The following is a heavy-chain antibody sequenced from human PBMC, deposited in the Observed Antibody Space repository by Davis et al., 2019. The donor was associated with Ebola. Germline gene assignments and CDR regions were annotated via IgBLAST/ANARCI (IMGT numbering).Heavy chain of an antibody. CDR2: IIPIFGTA. CDR1: GYTFTSYA. J-gene: IGHJ4*02. V-gene: IGHV1-69*05. D-gene: IGHD3-22*01. Sequence: SVKVSCKASGYTFTSYAISWVRQAPGQGLEWMGGIIPIFGTANYAQKFQGRVTITRDTSASTAYMELSSLRSEDTAVYYCARDEGRSGYYLFDYWGQGTLVTVSS. CDR3: ARDEGRSGYYLFDY.